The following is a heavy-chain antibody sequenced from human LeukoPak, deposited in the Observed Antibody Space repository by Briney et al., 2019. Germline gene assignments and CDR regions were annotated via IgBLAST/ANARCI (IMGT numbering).Heavy chain of an antibody. CDR1: GYTFTSYD. Sequence: ALVKVSCKASGYTFTSYDINWVRQATGQGLEWMGWMNPNSGNTGYAQKFQGRVTMTRNTSISTAYMELSSLRSEDTAVYYCARSRAHRYSSSWYSFPYWGQGTLVTVSS. CDR3: ARSRAHRYSSSWYSFPY. CDR2: MNPNSGNT. D-gene: IGHD6-13*01. V-gene: IGHV1-8*01. J-gene: IGHJ4*02.